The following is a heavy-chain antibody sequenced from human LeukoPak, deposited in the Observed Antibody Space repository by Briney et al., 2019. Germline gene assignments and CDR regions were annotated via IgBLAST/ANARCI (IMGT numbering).Heavy chain of an antibody. D-gene: IGHD2-2*01. CDR1: GFIFRSYG. CDR3: ARDLCSTTSCFDY. Sequence: GGSLRLSCVTSGFIFRSYGIHWVRQAPGKGLEWVAWHFASNKYYAESVRGRFTMSRDNSKSTLYLQMDSLRVEDTAVYYCARDLCSTTSCFDYWGQGTLVSVSS. J-gene: IGHJ4*02. V-gene: IGHV3-33*01. CDR2: HFASNK.